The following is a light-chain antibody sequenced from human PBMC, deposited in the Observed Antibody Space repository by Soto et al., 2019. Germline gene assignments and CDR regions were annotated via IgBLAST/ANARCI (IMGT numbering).Light chain of an antibody. Sequence: QTVVTQEPSLTVSPGETVTLTCASSTGAVTSGYYPNWFQQKPGQAPRPLIYSISNKHSWTPARFSGSLPGDKAALTLSGVQHEDEAEYYCLLYYGGAQVFGGGTKLTVL. CDR2: SIS. CDR1: TGAVTSGYY. J-gene: IGLJ3*02. V-gene: IGLV7-43*01. CDR3: LLYYGGAQV.